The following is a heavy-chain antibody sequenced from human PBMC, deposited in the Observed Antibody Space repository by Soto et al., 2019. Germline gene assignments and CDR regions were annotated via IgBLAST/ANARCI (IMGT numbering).Heavy chain of an antibody. CDR1: GLTFGAYA. V-gene: IGHV3-23*01. Sequence: EKQLLDSGGNLVQPGGSLRLSCVASGLTFGAYAMTWIRQAPGKGLEWVSTISGNGDDPFYADSVRGRFTISRANSNNIHYLQMNSLRVDDTAVYYCAKGGHYSHVALWCRGTLLSVSS. CDR3: AKGGHYSHVAL. CDR2: ISGNGDDP. J-gene: IGHJ2*01.